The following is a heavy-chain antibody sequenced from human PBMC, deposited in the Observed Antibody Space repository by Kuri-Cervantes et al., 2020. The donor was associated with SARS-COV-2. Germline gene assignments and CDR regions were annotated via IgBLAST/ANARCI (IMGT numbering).Heavy chain of an antibody. Sequence: ESLKISCTVSGGSIDSSSIYWGWIRQPPGKGLEWIGNIYYTGTTYYNPSLKSRVTISVDTSMEQFSLKLSSVTAADTAVYYCATFTVTTKFDNWGQGTLVTVSS. CDR2: IYYTGTT. D-gene: IGHD4-17*01. V-gene: IGHV4-39*01. CDR1: GGSIDSSSIY. CDR3: ATFTVTTKFDN. J-gene: IGHJ4*02.